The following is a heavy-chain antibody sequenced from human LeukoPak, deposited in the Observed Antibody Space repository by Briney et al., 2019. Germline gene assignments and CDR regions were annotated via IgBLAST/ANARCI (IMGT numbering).Heavy chain of an antibody. D-gene: IGHD5-18*01. Sequence: GGSLRLSCAASGFTFSSYEMNWVRQAPGKGLEWVSYISSSGSTIYYADSVKGRFTISRDNAKNSLYLQMNSLRAEDTAVYYCARPNPTLDTAMVTYDYWGQGTLVTVSS. J-gene: IGHJ4*02. CDR2: ISSSGSTI. V-gene: IGHV3-48*03. CDR3: ARPNPTLDTAMVTYDY. CDR1: GFTFSSYE.